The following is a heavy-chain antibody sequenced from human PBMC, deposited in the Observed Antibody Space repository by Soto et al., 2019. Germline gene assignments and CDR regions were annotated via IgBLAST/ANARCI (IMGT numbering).Heavy chain of an antibody. D-gene: IGHD3-3*01. J-gene: IGHJ4*02. CDR1: GFTFSSYA. Sequence: GGSLRLSCAASGFTFSSYAMSWVRQAPGKGLEWVSTISGSGGGTYYADSEKGRFTISRDNSKNTLYLQMNSLRAEDTAVYYCAKATLAYYDFCSGSNTFDYWGQGTLVTVSS. V-gene: IGHV3-23*01. CDR3: AKATLAYYDFCSGSNTFDY. CDR2: ISGSGGGT.